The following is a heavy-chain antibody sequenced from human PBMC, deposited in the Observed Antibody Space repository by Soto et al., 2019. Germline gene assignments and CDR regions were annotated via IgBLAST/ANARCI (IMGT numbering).Heavy chain of an antibody. CDR1: GASINTFY. J-gene: IGHJ4*02. V-gene: IGHV4-4*07. Sequence: TLSRTCTVSGASINTFYWRCVRQPAGNGLEWIVRIFSSGSTSFNPSLESRVAMSVDTSKNHFSLNLSSVTAADMAVYYCAREGSYSAYNFAHGIQLWSFDFWGQGALVTVSS. CDR3: AREGSYSAYNFAHGIQLWSFDF. CDR2: IFSSGST. D-gene: IGHD5-12*01.